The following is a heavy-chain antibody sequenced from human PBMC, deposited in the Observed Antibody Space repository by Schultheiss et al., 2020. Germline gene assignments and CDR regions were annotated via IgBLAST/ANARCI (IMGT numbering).Heavy chain of an antibody. CDR1: GFTFSSYA. Sequence: GGSQRLSCAASGFTFSSYAMHWVRQAPGKGLEWVAVISYDGSNKYYADSVKGRFTISRDNSKNTLYLQMNSLRAEDTAVYYCARESVGYCSGGSCYSGRYFDYWGQGTLVTVSS. D-gene: IGHD2-15*01. V-gene: IGHV3-30-3*01. CDR2: ISYDGSNK. J-gene: IGHJ4*02. CDR3: ARESVGYCSGGSCYSGRYFDY.